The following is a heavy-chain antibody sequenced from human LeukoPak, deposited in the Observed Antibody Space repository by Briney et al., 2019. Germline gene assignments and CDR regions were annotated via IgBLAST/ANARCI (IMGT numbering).Heavy chain of an antibody. Sequence: GGSLRLSCAASGFTFSSYGMHWVRQAPGKGLEWVAVISYDGSNKYYADSVKGRFTISRDNSKNTLYLQMNSLRAEDTAVYYCAKAASGFGYYYGMDVSGKGTTVTVSS. CDR3: AKAASGFGYYYGMDV. V-gene: IGHV3-30*18. CDR1: GFTFSSYG. J-gene: IGHJ6*04. CDR2: ISYDGSNK. D-gene: IGHD3-3*01.